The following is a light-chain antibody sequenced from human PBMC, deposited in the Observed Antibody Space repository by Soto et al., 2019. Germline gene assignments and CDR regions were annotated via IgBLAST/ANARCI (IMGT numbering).Light chain of an antibody. Sequence: ATLSCRASQSVSSSYLAWYQQKPGQSPRLLIYGASSRATGIPVRFSGSGSGTEFTLTISSLQSEDFAVYYCQQYNNWPFITFGQGTRLEIK. CDR2: GAS. CDR1: QSVSSSY. J-gene: IGKJ5*01. CDR3: QQYNNWPFIT. V-gene: IGKV3-15*01.